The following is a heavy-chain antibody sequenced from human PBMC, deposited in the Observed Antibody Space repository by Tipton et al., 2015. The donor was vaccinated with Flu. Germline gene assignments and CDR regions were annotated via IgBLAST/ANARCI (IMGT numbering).Heavy chain of an antibody. CDR3: ARGGLLWFGELSPGYFDY. V-gene: IGHV4-59*12. CDR1: GGSINSYY. D-gene: IGHD3-10*01. J-gene: IGHJ4*02. Sequence: LRLSCSVSGGSINSYYWSWIRQPPGKGLEWIGYIYNSEYTKYNPSLKSRVTISVDTSKKQFSLQLRSVTAADTAVYYCARGGLLWFGELSPGYFDYWGQGTLVTVSS. CDR2: IYNSEYT.